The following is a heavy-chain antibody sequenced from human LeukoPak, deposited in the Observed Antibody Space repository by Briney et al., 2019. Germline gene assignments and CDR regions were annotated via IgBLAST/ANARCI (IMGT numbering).Heavy chain of an antibody. CDR1: GGSISSGSSY. V-gene: IGHV4-61*02. CDR2: FYISGST. Sequence: SETLSLTCTVSGGSISSGSSYWSWLRQPAGKGLEWIGRFYISGSTNYNPSFKGRVTISADTSKNQFSLNLSSVTAADTAVYYCAGDHPTPTTGCMDVWGKGTTVTVSS. D-gene: IGHD1-26*01. CDR3: AGDHPTPTTGCMDV. J-gene: IGHJ6*03.